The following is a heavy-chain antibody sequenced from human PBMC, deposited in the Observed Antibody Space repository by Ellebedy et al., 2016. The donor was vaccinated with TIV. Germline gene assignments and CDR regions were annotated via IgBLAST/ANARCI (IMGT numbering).Heavy chain of an antibody. CDR2: IGDTGITR. J-gene: IGHJ4*02. D-gene: IGHD3-9*01. CDR1: GFTFSSDA. CDR3: VRDDDTDGNYFDY. V-gene: IGHV3-23*01. Sequence: GESLKISCAASGFTFSSDAMSWVRQAPGQGLDWVSAIGDTGITRYYADSVKGRLTISRDNSKNPLSLQMNSLRVEDTAVYYCVRDDDTDGNYFDYWGQGTLVTVSS.